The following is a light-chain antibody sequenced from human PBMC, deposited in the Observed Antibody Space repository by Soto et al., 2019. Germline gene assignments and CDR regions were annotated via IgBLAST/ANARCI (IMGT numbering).Light chain of an antibody. CDR2: DVS. CDR3: SSYTSSSTRV. Sequence: QSVLTQPASVSGSPGQSITISCTGTSSDVGDYNYVSWYQQHPGKAPKLMIFDVSNRPSGVSNRFSGSKSGNTASLTISGLQPEDEADYYCSSYTSSSTRVFGTGTKLTVL. J-gene: IGLJ1*01. V-gene: IGLV2-14*01. CDR1: SSDVGDYNY.